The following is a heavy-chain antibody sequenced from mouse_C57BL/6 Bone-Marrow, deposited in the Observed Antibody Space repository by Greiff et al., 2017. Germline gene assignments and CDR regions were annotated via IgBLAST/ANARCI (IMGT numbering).Heavy chain of an antibody. Sequence: QVQLQQSGAELARPGASVKLSCKASGYTFTSYGISWVKQRPGQGLEWIGEIYPRSGNTYYNEKFQGKDTLTADKSSSTAYMELRSLTSEDSAVYFSARHYAYYDGSSLYWYFDVWGTGTTVTVSS. V-gene: IGHV1-81*01. CDR1: GYTFTSYG. D-gene: IGHD1-1*01. CDR3: ARHYAYYDGSSLYWYFDV. CDR2: IYPRSGNT. J-gene: IGHJ1*03.